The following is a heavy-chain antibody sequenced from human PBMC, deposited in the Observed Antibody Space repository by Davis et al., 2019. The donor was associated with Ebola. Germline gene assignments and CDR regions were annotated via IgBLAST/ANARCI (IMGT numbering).Heavy chain of an antibody. V-gene: IGHV3-13*01. CDR2: IGTAGDT. Sequence: GESLKISCAASGFTFSSYDMHWVRQATGKGLEWVSAIGTAGDTYYPGSVKGRFTISRENAKNSLYLQMNSLRAGDTAVYYCARADYDSSGYYHGFDYWGQGALVTVSS. CDR1: GFTFSSYD. J-gene: IGHJ4*02. D-gene: IGHD3-22*01. CDR3: ARADYDSSGYYHGFDY.